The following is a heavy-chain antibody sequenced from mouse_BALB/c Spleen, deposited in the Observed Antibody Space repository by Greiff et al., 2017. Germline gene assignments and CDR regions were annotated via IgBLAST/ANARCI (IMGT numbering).Heavy chain of an antibody. CDR1: GFNIKDYY. V-gene: IGHV14-1*02. Sequence: EVNVVESGAELVRPGALVKLSCKASGFNIKDYYMHWVKQRPEQGLEWIGWIDPENGNTIYDPKFQGKASITADTSSNTAYLQLSSLTSEDTAVYYCARSYYDFSWFAYWGQGTLVTVSA. J-gene: IGHJ3*01. CDR2: IDPENGNT. D-gene: IGHD2-4*01. CDR3: ARSYYDFSWFAY.